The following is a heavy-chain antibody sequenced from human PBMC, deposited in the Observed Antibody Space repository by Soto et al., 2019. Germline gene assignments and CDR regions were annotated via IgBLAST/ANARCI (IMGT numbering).Heavy chain of an antibody. CDR1: GFSLRRTGEG. CDR3: ALARYSNFDY. Sequence: QITLKESGPSLGKPTQTLTLTCTFSGFSLRRTGEGVGWIRQPPGKALEWLALIYWDDDKRYSPSLKSRLTITKDTSKNQVVLTLTNMDPVDTATYYCALARYSNFDYWGQGTLVTVSS. D-gene: IGHD4-4*01. V-gene: IGHV2-5*02. CDR2: IYWDDDK. J-gene: IGHJ4*02.